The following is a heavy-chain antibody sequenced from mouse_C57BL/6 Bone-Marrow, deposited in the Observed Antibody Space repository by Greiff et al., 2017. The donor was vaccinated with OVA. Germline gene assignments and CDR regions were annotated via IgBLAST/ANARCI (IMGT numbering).Heavy chain of an antibody. J-gene: IGHJ4*01. CDR2: IDPSDSYT. Sequence: QVQLQQPGAELVMPGASVKLSCKASGYTFTSYWMHWVKQRPGQGLEWIGEIDPSDSYTNYNQKFKGKSTLTVDNSSSTAYMQLSSLTSEDSAVYYCAREVYDYYAMEYWGQRTSGTGPS. D-gene: IGHD2-3*01. CDR1: GYTFTSYW. CDR3: AREVYDYYAMEY. V-gene: IGHV1-69*01.